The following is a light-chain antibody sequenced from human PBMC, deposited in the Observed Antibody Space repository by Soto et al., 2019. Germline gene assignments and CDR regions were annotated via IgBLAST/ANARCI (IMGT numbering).Light chain of an antibody. CDR2: EVS. J-gene: IGLJ1*01. Sequence: QSALTQPASVSGSPGQSITISCTGASSDVGSYNLVSWYQQHPGKAPKLMIFEVSKRPSGVSNRFSGSKSGNTASLTISGLQAEDEAEYYCCSYATGSTYFFGTGTKVTVL. CDR3: CSYATGSTYF. V-gene: IGLV2-23*02. CDR1: SSDVGSYNL.